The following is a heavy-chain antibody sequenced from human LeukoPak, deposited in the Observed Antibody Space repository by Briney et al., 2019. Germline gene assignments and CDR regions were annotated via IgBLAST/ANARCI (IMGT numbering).Heavy chain of an antibody. J-gene: IGHJ4*02. CDR3: AKDSRKVLLWHGICDY. V-gene: IGHV3-30*18. CDR2: ISYDGTTNK. D-gene: IGHD2-2*01. Sequence: GGSLRLSCAASGFNFGAYGMHWVRQAPGKGLEWVAVISYDGTTNKYYADSVKGRFTISRDNSKNTLYLQMNSLRAEDTAVYYCAKDSRKVLLWHGICDYWGPGTLVTVSS. CDR1: GFNFGAYG.